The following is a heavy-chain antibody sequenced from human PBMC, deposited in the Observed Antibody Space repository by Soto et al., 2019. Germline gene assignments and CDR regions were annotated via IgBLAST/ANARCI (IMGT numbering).Heavy chain of an antibody. CDR2: MHHSGGT. V-gene: IGHV4-4*02. Sequence: QVQLQESGPGQVEPSGTLSLTCAVSSGSISSDNWWSWVRQSPEKGLEWIGEMHHSGGTNYNPSLKSRVTMSVDKSKNEFSLKLRFVTAADSAVYYCTSVDVPDLRGWATRASYYCYMAVWGKGTTVTVSS. J-gene: IGHJ6*03. CDR1: SGSISSDNW. CDR3: TSVDVPDLRGWATRASYYCYMAV. D-gene: IGHD2-2*01.